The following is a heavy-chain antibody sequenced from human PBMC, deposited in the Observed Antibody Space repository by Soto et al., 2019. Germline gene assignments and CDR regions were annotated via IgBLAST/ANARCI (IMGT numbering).Heavy chain of an antibody. CDR3: ATGSYSSSWGFDP. V-gene: IGHV3-21*04. D-gene: IGHD6-13*01. Sequence: GGSLRLSCEASGFTLTTYTMNWVRQASGKGLEWVSSITSSSGHIYYADSVKGRFTISRDNARNSLYLQMNSLRAEDTAVYYCATGSYSSSWGFDPWGQGTLVTVSS. CDR1: GFTLTTYT. J-gene: IGHJ5*02. CDR2: ITSSSGHI.